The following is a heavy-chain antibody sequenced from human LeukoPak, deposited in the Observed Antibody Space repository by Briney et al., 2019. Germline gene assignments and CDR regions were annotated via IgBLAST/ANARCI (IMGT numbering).Heavy chain of an antibody. CDR3: ATGPNYGSGSFAGDY. J-gene: IGHJ4*02. CDR2: ISGLGGST. Sequence: GGSLRLSCAASGFTLSSYAMSWVRQAPGKGLEWVSAISGLGGSTYYADSVKGRFTISRDNSKNTLYLQMTRLRAEDTAVYYCATGPNYGSGSFAGDYWGQGTLVTVSS. CDR1: GFTLSSYA. V-gene: IGHV3-23*01. D-gene: IGHD3-10*01.